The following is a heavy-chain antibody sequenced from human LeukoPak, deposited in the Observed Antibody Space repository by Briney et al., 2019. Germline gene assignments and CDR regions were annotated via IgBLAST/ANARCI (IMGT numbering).Heavy chain of an antibody. Sequence: PGGSLRLSCAASGFTFSSYWMSWVRQAPGKGLEWVSGISGSGGSTFYADSAKGRFTISRDNSKNTLYLQMNSLRAEDTAVYYCAKDRAYYSDSSGYYLVRAYDYWGQGTLVTVSS. CDR2: ISGSGGST. CDR3: AKDRAYYSDSSGYYLVRAYDY. CDR1: GFTFSSYW. J-gene: IGHJ4*02. D-gene: IGHD3-22*01. V-gene: IGHV3-23*01.